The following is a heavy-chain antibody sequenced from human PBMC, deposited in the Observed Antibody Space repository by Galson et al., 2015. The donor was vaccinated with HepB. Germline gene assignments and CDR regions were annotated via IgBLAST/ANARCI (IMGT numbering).Heavy chain of an antibody. CDR3: AKDHDFWSGYGFDP. Sequence: SLRLSCAASGFTFSSYAMSWVRQAPGKGLEWVSAISGSGGSAYYADSVKGRFTISRDNPKNTLYLQMNSLRAEDTAVYYCAKDHDFWSGYGFDPWGQGTLVTVSS. V-gene: IGHV3-23*01. CDR2: ISGSGGSA. CDR1: GFTFSSYA. J-gene: IGHJ5*02. D-gene: IGHD3-3*01.